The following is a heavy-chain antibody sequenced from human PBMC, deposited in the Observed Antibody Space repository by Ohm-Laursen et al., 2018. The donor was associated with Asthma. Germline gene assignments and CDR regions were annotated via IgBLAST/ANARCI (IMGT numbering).Heavy chain of an antibody. D-gene: IGHD6-13*01. CDR3: ARGGSSWLSFDY. CDR1: GGSISTGDYY. V-gene: IGHV4-31*03. J-gene: IGHJ4*02. Sequence: SQTLSLTCTVSGGSISTGDYYWSWIRQHPGKGLEWIGYVYYSGSTNYNPSLKSRVTISVDTSKNQFSLKLTSVTAADTAVYYCARGGSSWLSFDYWGQGTLVTVSS. CDR2: VYYSGST.